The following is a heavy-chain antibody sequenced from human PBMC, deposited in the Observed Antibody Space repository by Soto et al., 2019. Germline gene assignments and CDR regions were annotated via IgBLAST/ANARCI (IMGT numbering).Heavy chain of an antibody. CDR3: ARLLVGAIKGPRGTTGTTRPVDY. Sequence: PGESLKISCKGSGYSFTSYWISWVRQMPGKGLEWMGRIDPSDSYTNYSPSFQGHVTISADKSISTAYLQWSSLKASDTAMYYCARLLVGAIKGPRGTTGTTRPVDYWGQGTLVTVSS. D-gene: IGHD1-1*01. V-gene: IGHV5-10-1*01. CDR2: IDPSDSYT. J-gene: IGHJ4*02. CDR1: GYSFTSYW.